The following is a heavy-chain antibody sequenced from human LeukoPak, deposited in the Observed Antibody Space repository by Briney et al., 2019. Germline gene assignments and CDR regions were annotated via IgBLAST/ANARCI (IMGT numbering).Heavy chain of an antibody. J-gene: IGHJ4*02. CDR2: MSWNSGSI. V-gene: IGHV3-9*01. CDR1: GFTFDDYA. Sequence: PGRSLRLSCAASGFTFDDYAMHWVRQAPGKGLEWVSGMSWNSGSIVYADSVKGRFTISRDNAQNSLYLQMNSLRAEDTALYYCVKDIAYYYDSSGFRYWGQGTLVTVSS. CDR3: VKDIAYYYDSSGFRY. D-gene: IGHD3-22*01.